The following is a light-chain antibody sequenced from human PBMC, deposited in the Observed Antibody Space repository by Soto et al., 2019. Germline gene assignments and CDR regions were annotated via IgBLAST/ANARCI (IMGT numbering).Light chain of an antibody. J-gene: IGKJ5*01. Sequence: EVVLTQSPATLSVSPGDGATLSCRASQNINTILAWYQQKPGQAPRLLIYGASTRATGIPARFSGSGSGTEFTLTISSLQSEDFAVYYCQQYNNWPITFGQGTRLEIK. CDR2: GAS. V-gene: IGKV3-15*01. CDR1: QNINTI. CDR3: QQYNNWPIT.